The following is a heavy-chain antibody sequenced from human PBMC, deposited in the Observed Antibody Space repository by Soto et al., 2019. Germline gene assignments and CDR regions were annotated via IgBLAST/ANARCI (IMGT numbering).Heavy chain of an antibody. V-gene: IGHV3-9*01. Sequence: EVQMVESGGGLVQPGRSLRLSCAASGFTFDDYAMHWVRQAPGKGLEWVSGISWNSGSIVYADSVKGRFTISRDNAKNSLYGQMHRLSAEDTALYYCAKASLAGGTYCDYWGQGTLVTVSS. J-gene: IGHJ4*02. CDR1: GFTFDDYA. CDR2: ISWNSGSI. CDR3: AKASLAGGTYCDY. D-gene: IGHD2-15*01.